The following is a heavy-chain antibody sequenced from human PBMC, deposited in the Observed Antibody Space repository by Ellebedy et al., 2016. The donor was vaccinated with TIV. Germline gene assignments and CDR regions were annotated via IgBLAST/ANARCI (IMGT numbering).Heavy chain of an antibody. CDR2: INHSGST. D-gene: IGHD1-26*01. CDR3: ARGRGWDGSSQTADY. CDR1: GGSFSGYY. Sequence: SETLSLXXAVYGGSFSGYYWTWIRQPPGKGLEWIGEINHSGSTYCNPSLKSRVTISVDTSKNQFSLKLTSLTAADTAVYYCARGRGWDGSSQTADYWGQGTRVTVSS. V-gene: IGHV4-34*01. J-gene: IGHJ4*02.